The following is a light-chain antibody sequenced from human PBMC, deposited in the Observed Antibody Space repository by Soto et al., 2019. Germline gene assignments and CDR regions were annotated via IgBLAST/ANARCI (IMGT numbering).Light chain of an antibody. J-gene: IGLJ1*01. CDR3: SSFAGSDNPFV. V-gene: IGLV2-8*01. CDR2: EVS. Sequence: QSALTQPPSASGSPGQSVTISRTGTSSDVGGYNYVSWYQQHTGKAPKLMIYEVSKRPSGVPDRFSGSKSGNTASLTVSGLQAEDEADYYCSSFAGSDNPFVFGTGTKLTVL. CDR1: SSDVGGYNY.